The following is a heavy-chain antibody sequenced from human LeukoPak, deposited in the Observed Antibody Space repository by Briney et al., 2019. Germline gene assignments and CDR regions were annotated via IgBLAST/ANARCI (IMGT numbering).Heavy chain of an antibody. CDR2: IKRDGSDK. CDR1: DFSLSSFW. CDR3: ARAGGTSWAVY. V-gene: IGHV3-7*01. J-gene: IGHJ4*02. Sequence: GGSLRLSCAASDFSLSSFWMSWVRQAPGKGLEWVPKIKRDGSDKNYADPVKGRFTISRDNAKNSLYLDMSSLRVEDTAVYYCARAGGTSWAVYWGQGTLVTVSS. D-gene: IGHD6-13*01.